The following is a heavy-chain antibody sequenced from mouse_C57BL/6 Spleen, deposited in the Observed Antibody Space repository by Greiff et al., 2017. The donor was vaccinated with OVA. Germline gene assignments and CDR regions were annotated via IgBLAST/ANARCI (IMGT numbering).Heavy chain of an antibody. V-gene: IGHV1-52*01. CDR1: GYTFTSYW. Sequence: VQLQQSGAELVRPGSSVKLSCKASGYTFTSYWMHWVKQRPIQGLEWIGNIDPSDSETHYNQKFKDKATLTVDKSSSTAYMQLSSLTSEDSAVYYCALYGSSADWYFDVWGTGTTVTVSS. D-gene: IGHD1-1*01. J-gene: IGHJ1*03. CDR2: IDPSDSET. CDR3: ALYGSSADWYFDV.